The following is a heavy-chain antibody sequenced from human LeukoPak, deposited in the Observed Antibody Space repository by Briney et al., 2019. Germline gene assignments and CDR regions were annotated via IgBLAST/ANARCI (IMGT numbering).Heavy chain of an antibody. V-gene: IGHV1-18*01. CDR2: ISAYNGNT. CDR1: GYTFTSYG. J-gene: IGHJ4*02. Sequence: ASVKVSCKASGYTFTSYGISWVRQAPGQGLEWMGWISAYNGNTNYAQKLQGRVTMTTDTSTSTAYMELRSLRSDDTAVYYCARGYLFDSRGFYSLVYYFDFWGQGTLVPVPS. D-gene: IGHD3-22*01. CDR3: ARGYLFDSRGFYSLVYYFDF.